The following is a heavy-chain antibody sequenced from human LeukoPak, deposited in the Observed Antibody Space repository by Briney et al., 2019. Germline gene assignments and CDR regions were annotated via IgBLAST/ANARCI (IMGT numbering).Heavy chain of an antibody. D-gene: IGHD3-22*01. J-gene: IGHJ4*02. CDR2: IYSGGTT. CDR1: GFTVSSNY. CDR3: ARDSSGLSYFDY. V-gene: IGHV3-66*01. Sequence: PGGSLRLSCAASGFTVSSNYMSWVRQAPGKGLERVSVIYSGGTTYYADSVKGRFTISRDNSKSTLYLQMNSLRAEDTAVYYCARDSSGLSYFDYWGQGTLVTVSS.